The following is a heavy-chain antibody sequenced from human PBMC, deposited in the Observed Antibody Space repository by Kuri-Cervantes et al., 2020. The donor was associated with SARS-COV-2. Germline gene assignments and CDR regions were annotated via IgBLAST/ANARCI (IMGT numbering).Heavy chain of an antibody. J-gene: IGHJ4*02. V-gene: IGHV4-38-2*02. CDR1: GYSISSGYY. D-gene: IGHD6-13*01. CDR3: ARVEGAAAGTPPGNFDY. Sequence: SETLSLTCTVSGYSISSGYYWGWIRQPPGKGLEWIGEINHSGSTNYNPSLKSRVTISVDTSKNQFSLKLSSVTAADTAVYYCARVEGAAAGTPPGNFDYWGQGTLVTVSS. CDR2: INHSGST.